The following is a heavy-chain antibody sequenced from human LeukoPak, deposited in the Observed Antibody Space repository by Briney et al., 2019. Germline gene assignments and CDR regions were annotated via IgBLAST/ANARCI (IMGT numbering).Heavy chain of an antibody. J-gene: IGHJ6*02. CDR3: ATLRIGA. CDR1: GGSFSGYY. CDR2: INHSGST. Sequence: SETLSLTCAVYGGSFSGYYWSWIRQPPGKGQEWIGEINHSGSTNYNPSLKSRVTISVDTSKNQFSLKLSSVTAADTAVYYCATLRIGAWGQGTTVTVSS. V-gene: IGHV4-34*01. D-gene: IGHD3-3*01.